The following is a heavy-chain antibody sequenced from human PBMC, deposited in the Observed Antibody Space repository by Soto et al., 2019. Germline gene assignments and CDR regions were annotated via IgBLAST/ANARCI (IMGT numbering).Heavy chain of an antibody. CDR3: ARGFSSGWPPYYYGMDV. J-gene: IGHJ6*02. D-gene: IGHD6-19*01. V-gene: IGHV4-59*01. CDR1: GGSISSYY. CDR2: IYYSGST. Sequence: SETLSLTCTVSGGSISSYYWSWIRQPPGKGLEWIGYIYYSGSTNYNPSLKSRVTISVDTSKNQFSLKLSSVTAADTAVYYCARGFSSGWPPYYYGMDVWCQGTTVTVSS.